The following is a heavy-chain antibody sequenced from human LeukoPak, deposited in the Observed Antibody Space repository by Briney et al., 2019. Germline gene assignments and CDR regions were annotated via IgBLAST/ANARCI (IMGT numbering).Heavy chain of an antibody. Sequence: SETLSLTCTVSGGSISSYYWSWIRQPPGKGLEWIGYIYYSGSTNYNPSLKSRVTISVDTSKNQFSLKLSSVTAADTAVYYCARASYSSGPGPFDYWGQGTLVTVSS. CDR2: IYYSGST. CDR1: GGSISSYY. V-gene: IGHV4-59*01. CDR3: ARASYSSGPGPFDY. J-gene: IGHJ4*02. D-gene: IGHD6-19*01.